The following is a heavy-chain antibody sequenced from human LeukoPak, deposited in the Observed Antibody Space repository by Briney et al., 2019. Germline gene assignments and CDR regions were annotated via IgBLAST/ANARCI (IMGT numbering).Heavy chain of an antibody. D-gene: IGHD3-9*01. J-gene: IGHJ4*02. CDR2: IYYTGST. CDR3: ARVWGDILTGYLYLPNFDY. CDR1: GNSFGDYY. V-gene: IGHV4-59*12. Sequence: SETLSLTCTVSGNSFGDYYWSWIRQPPGEGLEWLGTIYYTGSTYYNPSLKSRVTISLDTSKNQFSLKLSSVTAADTAVNYCARVWGDILTGYLYLPNFDYWGQGTLVTVSS.